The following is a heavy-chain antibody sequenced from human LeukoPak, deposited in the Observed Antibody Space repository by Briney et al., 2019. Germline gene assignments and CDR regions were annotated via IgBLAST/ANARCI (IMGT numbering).Heavy chain of an antibody. CDR2: ISYDGNNK. J-gene: IGHJ1*01. CDR3: ARSYYDSTGYYLAEYFQH. CDR1: GFTFSIYA. Sequence: GRSLRLSCAASGFTFSIYAMDWVRQAPGKGLEWVALISYDGNNKYYADSVKGRFSISRDNSKNTLYLQMNSLRPEDTAIYYCARSYYDSTGYYLAEYFQHWGQGTLVTVSS. D-gene: IGHD3-22*01. V-gene: IGHV3-30-3*01.